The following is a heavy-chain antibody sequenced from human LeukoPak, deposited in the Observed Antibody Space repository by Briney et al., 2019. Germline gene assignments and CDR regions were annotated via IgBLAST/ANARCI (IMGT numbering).Heavy chain of an antibody. Sequence: PGGSLRLSCAASGFTFSSYAMSWVRQAPGKGLEWVSAISGSGGRIYYGASVKGRFTISRDNSKNTLNLQMNSLRAEDTAVYYCARGGQQLRNWGQGTLVTVSS. J-gene: IGHJ4*02. CDR1: GFTFSSYA. D-gene: IGHD6-13*01. CDR3: ARGGQQLRN. V-gene: IGHV3-23*01. CDR2: ISGSGGRI.